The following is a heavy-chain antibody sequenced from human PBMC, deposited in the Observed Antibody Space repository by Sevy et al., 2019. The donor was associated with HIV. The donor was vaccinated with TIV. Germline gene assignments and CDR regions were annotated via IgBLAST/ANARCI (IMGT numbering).Heavy chain of an antibody. V-gene: IGHV3-23*01. CDR2: ISGSGGTT. CDR3: AKQQSGDCSRNSCRDYYFDY. CDR1: GFIFSNYA. J-gene: IGHJ4*02. Sequence: GGSLRLSCATSGFIFSNYAMSWVRQAPGKGLEWVSDISGSGGTTYYADAVRGRFTISRDNSKNTLNLQMDSLIAKDTAVYYCAKQQSGDCSRNSCRDYYFDYWGQGTLVTVSS. D-gene: IGHD2-2*01.